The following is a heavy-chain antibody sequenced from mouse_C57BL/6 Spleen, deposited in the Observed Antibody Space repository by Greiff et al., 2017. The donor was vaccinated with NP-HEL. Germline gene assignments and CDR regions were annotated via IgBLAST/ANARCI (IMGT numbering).Heavy chain of an antibody. V-gene: IGHV1-4*01. CDR2: INPSSGYT. D-gene: IGHD2-2*01. Sequence: QVQLKESGAELARPGASVKMSCKASGYTFTSYTMHWVKQRPGQGLEWIGYINPSSGYTKYNQKFKDKATLTADKSSSTAYMQLSSLTSEDSAVYYCARPHYGYDDYAMDYWGQGTSVTVSS. CDR3: ARPHYGYDDYAMDY. J-gene: IGHJ4*01. CDR1: GYTFTSYT.